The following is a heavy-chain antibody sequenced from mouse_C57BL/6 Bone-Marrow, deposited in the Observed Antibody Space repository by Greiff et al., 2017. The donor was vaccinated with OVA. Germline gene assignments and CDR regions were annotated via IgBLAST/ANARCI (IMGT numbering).Heavy chain of an antibody. CDR3: ACYYY. Sequence: VQLQQPGAELVKPGASVKLSCKASGYTFTSYWMHWVKQRPGQGLEWIGMIHTNSGSTNYNEQLKSKATMTVDNSSSTAYMQLSSLTSEDSAVDYCACYYYWCQGTLVTVSA. V-gene: IGHV1-64*01. D-gene: IGHD1-1*01. CDR2: IHTNSGST. J-gene: IGHJ3*01. CDR1: GYTFTSYW.